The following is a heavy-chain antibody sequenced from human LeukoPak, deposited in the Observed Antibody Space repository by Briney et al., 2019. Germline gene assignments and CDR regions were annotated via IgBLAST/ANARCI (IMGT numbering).Heavy chain of an antibody. CDR3: AKAIYSRSYYGLYFQH. Sequence: PGGSLRLSCAASGFTFSTYGIHWVRQAPGEGLEWVGVISYDGSNKYYADSVKGRFTISRDNSKNTLYLQMNSLRAEDTAVYYCAKAIYSRSYYGLYFQHWGQGTLVTVSS. CDR1: GFTFSTYG. J-gene: IGHJ1*01. D-gene: IGHD1-26*01. CDR2: ISYDGSNK. V-gene: IGHV3-30*18.